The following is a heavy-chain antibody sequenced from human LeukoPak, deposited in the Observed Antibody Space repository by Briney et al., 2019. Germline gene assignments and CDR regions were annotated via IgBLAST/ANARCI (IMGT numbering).Heavy chain of an antibody. CDR1: GYSFTIYW. CDR3: ARSRSSSSSAFDY. D-gene: IGHD6-6*01. Sequence: GESLKISCKASGYSFTIYWIAWVRQMPGKGLEWMGIIYVGDSDTRYSPSFQGQVTISADKSISTAYLQWSSLKASDTSIYYCARSRSSSSSAFDYWGQGTLVTVSS. V-gene: IGHV5-51*01. J-gene: IGHJ4*02. CDR2: IYVGDSDT.